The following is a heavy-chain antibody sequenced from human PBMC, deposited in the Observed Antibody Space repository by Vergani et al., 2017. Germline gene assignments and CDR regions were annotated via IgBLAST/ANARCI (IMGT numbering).Heavy chain of an antibody. Sequence: EVELVQSGPDMRKPGESLKISCKGSEYSFGNYWIGWVPQMPGKGLEWMGIIYPADSDTRYSPSFQGQVSISADKSISTAFLLWVSLKASDTALYYCARHTTYTYSWGQGTLVTVSS. J-gene: IGHJ4*02. CDR3: ARHTTYTYS. D-gene: IGHD1-1*01. CDR2: IYPADSDT. CDR1: EYSFGNYW. V-gene: IGHV5-51*01.